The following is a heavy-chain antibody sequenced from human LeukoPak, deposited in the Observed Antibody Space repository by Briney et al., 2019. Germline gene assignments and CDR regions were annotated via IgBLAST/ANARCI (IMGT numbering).Heavy chain of an antibody. D-gene: IGHD4-23*01. V-gene: IGHV4-61*02. J-gene: IGHJ6*03. Sequence: PSQTLSLTCTVSGGSISSGSYYWSWIRQPAGKGLEWIGSIYYSGSTYYNPSLKSRVTISVDTSKNQFSLKLSSVTAADTAVYYCARDFGGFYYYYYMDVWGKGTTVTVSS. CDR2: IYYSGST. CDR3: ARDFGGFYYYYYMDV. CDR1: GGSISSGSYY.